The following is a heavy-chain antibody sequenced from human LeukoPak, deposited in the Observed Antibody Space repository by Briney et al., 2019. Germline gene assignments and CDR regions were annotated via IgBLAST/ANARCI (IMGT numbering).Heavy chain of an antibody. Sequence: PGGSLRLSCAASGFTFSAYAMSWVRQAPGKGLEWFSAISGSGGSTYYADSVKGRFTISRHNSKNTLDLQMNSLRAEDTAVYYCAKGGLAERFDSWGRGTLVTVSS. J-gene: IGHJ4*02. CDR1: GFTFSAYA. V-gene: IGHV3-23*01. CDR3: AKGGLAERFDS. D-gene: IGHD2-21*01. CDR2: ISGSGGST.